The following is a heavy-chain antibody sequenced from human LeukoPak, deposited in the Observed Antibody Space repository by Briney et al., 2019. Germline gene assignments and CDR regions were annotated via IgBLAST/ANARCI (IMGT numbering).Heavy chain of an antibody. Sequence: SGGSLRLSCAASGFTFSSYAMSWVRQAPGKGLEWVSVIKADGSGTFYSDSVRGRFTTSRDNSKNSLYLQMSSLTSDDTALYYCATWAFYHNLDVWGQGTTVAVSS. D-gene: IGHD2/OR15-2a*01. CDR2: IKADGSGT. CDR1: GFTFSSYA. J-gene: IGHJ6*02. V-gene: IGHV3-43*02. CDR3: ATWAFYHNLDV.